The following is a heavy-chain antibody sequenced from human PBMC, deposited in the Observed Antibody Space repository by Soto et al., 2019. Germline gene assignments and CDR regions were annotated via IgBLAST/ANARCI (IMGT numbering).Heavy chain of an antibody. CDR3: ARDGEVAPAAINYFDY. J-gene: IGHJ4*02. V-gene: IGHV3-30*04. CDR2: ISYDGRNK. CDR1: GFTFSSYA. Sequence: QVQLVESGGGVVQPGRSLRLSCAASGFTFSSYALHWVRQAPGKGLEWVALISYDGRNKYYADSVKGRFTISRDKSKNTLYLQMNSLRTEDTAVYYCARDGEVAPAAINYFDYWGQGTLVTVSS. D-gene: IGHD2-2*02.